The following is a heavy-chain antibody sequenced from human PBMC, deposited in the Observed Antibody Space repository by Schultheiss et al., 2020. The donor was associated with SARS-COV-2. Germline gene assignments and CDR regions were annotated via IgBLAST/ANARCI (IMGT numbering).Heavy chain of an antibody. D-gene: IGHD3-22*01. J-gene: IGHJ6*02. V-gene: IGHV1-2*02. CDR3: ARKRGAHYYDSSGYLQDYYYGMDV. CDR1: GYTFTGYY. CDR2: INPNSGGT. Sequence: ASVKVSCKASGYTFTGYYMHWVRQAPGQGLEWMGWINPNSGGTNYAQKFQGRVTMTRDTSISTAYMELSRLRSDDTAVYYCARKRGAHYYDSSGYLQDYYYGMDVWGQGTTVTVSS.